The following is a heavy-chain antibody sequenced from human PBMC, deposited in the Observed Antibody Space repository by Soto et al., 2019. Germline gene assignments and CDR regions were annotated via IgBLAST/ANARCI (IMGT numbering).Heavy chain of an antibody. D-gene: IGHD6-13*01. CDR3: ARSLDSSSWWEFVY. CDR2: IWYDGSNK. J-gene: IGHJ4*02. Sequence: PGGSLRLSCAASGFTFSSYGMHWVCQAPGKGLEWVAVIWYDGSNKYYADSVKGRFTISRDNSKNTLYLQMNSLRAEDTAVYYCARSLDSSSWWEFVYWGQGTLVTVSS. CDR1: GFTFSSYG. V-gene: IGHV3-33*01.